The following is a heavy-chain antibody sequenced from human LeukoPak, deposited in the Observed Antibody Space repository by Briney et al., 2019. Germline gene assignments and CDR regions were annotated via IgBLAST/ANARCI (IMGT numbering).Heavy chain of an antibody. Sequence: SETLSLTCTVSGGSISSSSYYWGWIRQPPGKGLEWIGSIYYSGSTYYNPSLKSRVTISVDTSKNQFSLKLSSATAADTAVYYCARGRALGSPRGWFDPWGQGTLVTVSS. J-gene: IGHJ5*02. CDR3: ARGRALGSPRGWFDP. CDR1: GGSISSSSYY. CDR2: IYYSGST. V-gene: IGHV4-39*07.